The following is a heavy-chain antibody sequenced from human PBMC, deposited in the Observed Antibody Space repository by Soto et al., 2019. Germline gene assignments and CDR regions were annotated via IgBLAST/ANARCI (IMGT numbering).Heavy chain of an antibody. CDR2: IIPIFGTA. Sequence: QVQLVQSGAEVKKPGSSVKVSCKASGGTFSSYAISWVRQAPGQGLEWVGGIIPIFGTANYAQKFQGRVTITADESTSTAYMELSSLRSEDTAVYYCALYYDFWSGYYRGYYFDYWGQGTLVTVSS. V-gene: IGHV1-69*01. D-gene: IGHD3-3*01. CDR3: ALYYDFWSGYYRGYYFDY. CDR1: GGTFSSYA. J-gene: IGHJ4*02.